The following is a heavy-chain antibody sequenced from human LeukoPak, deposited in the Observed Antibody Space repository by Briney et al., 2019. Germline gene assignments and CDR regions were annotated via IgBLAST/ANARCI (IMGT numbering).Heavy chain of an antibody. J-gene: IGHJ4*02. V-gene: IGHV1-2*02. Sequence: ASVKVSCKASGYTFTGYYIHWVRQAPGQGPEWMGDINPNTGGTKYAQIFQDRVTMTRDTSISTAYMELSRLRSDDTAVYYCARVRDGNTVDFDYWGQGTLVTVSS. D-gene: IGHD5-24*01. CDR3: ARVRDGNTVDFDY. CDR2: INPNTGGT. CDR1: GYTFTGYY.